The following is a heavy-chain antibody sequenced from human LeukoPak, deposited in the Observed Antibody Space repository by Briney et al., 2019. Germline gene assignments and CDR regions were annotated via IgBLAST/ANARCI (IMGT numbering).Heavy chain of an antibody. D-gene: IGHD5-18*01. CDR2: IRYDGSNK. J-gene: IGHJ5*02. V-gene: IGHV3-30*02. CDR1: GFTFSSYG. Sequence: PGGSLRLSCAASGFTFSSYGMHWVRQAPSKGLEWVAFIRYDGSNKYYADSVKGRFTISRDNSKNTLYLQMNSLRAEDTAVYYCAKLGGRTMISYGPNWFDPWGQGTLVTVSS. CDR3: AKLGGRTMISYGPNWFDP.